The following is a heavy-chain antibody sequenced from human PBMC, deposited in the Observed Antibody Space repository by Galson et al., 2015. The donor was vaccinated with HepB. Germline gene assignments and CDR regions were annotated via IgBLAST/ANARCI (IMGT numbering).Heavy chain of an antibody. CDR2: ISYDGSNK. J-gene: IGHJ4*02. Sequence: SLRLSCAASGFTFSSYAMHWVRQAPGKGLEWVAVISYDGSNKYYTDSVKGRFTISRDNSKNTLYLQMNSLRAEDTAVYYCSRDGSGYDFLSCDYWGQGTLVTVSS. CDR1: GFTFSSYA. CDR3: SRDGSGYDFLSCDY. D-gene: IGHD5-12*01. V-gene: IGHV3-30*04.